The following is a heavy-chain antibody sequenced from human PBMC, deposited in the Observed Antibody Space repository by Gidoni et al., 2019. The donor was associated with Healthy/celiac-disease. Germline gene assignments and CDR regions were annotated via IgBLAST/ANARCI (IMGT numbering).Heavy chain of an antibody. CDR1: GYTFTGYY. CDR3: ARELLTYYYDSSGYSYYYYGMDV. D-gene: IGHD3-22*01. Sequence: QVQLVQSGAEVKKPGASVKVSCKASGYTFTGYYMHWVRQAPGQGLEWMGWINPNSGGTNYAQKFQGRVTMTRDTSISTAYMELSRLRSDDTAVYYCARELLTYYYDSSGYSYYYYGMDVWGQGTTVTVSS. J-gene: IGHJ6*02. V-gene: IGHV1-2*02. CDR2: INPNSGGT.